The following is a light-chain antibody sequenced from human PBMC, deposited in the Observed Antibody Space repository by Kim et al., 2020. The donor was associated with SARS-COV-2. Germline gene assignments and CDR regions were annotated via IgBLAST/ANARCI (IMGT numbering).Light chain of an antibody. CDR2: AAS. CDR1: QGISNY. CDR3: QKYNSAPLLT. Sequence: SLGTRVTITCRASQGISNYLAWYQQKPGKVPKLLIYAASALQSGVPSRFSGSGSGTDFTLTISSLQPEDVATYYCQKYNSAPLLTFGGGTKVDIK. V-gene: IGKV1-27*01. J-gene: IGKJ4*01.